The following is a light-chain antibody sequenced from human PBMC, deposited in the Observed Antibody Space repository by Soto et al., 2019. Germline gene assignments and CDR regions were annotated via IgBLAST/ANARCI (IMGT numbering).Light chain of an antibody. J-gene: IGKJ2*01. CDR1: QRITTY. Sequence: IHMTQSPSSLSASVGDRVTITCRASQRITTYLNWYQQKPGEAPKLLISTSGTLQRGVPSRFSGSGSGTDFTLTITSLQRADFATSFCQQTYSTPYTFGQGTQLEI. V-gene: IGKV1-39*01. CDR3: QQTYSTPYT. CDR2: TSG.